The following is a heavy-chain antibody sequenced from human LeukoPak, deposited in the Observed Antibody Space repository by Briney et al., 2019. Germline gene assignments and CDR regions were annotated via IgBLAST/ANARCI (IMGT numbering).Heavy chain of an antibody. CDR2: IYYSGST. D-gene: IGHD6-13*01. J-gene: IGHJ4*02. V-gene: IGHV4-59*01. Sequence: SETLSLTCTVSGGSISSNYWSWIRQPPGKGLEWIGYIYYSGSTNYNPSLKSRLTISVDTSKKQFSLKLSSVTAADTAVCYCAGGEGVSSSWYFDYWGQGTLVTVSS. CDR1: GGSISSNY. CDR3: AGGEGVSSSWYFDY.